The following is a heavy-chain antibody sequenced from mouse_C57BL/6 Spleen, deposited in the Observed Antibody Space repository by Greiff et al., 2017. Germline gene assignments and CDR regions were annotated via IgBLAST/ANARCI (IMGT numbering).Heavy chain of an antibody. CDR1: GYTFTSYW. CDR2: IDPSASDT. V-gene: IGHV1-59*01. Sequence: QVQLQQPGAELVRPGTSVKLSCKASGYTFTSYWMHWVKQRPGQGLEWIGVIDPSASDTNYNQKFKGKATLTVDTSSSTAYMQLSSLASEDSAVYYCARAGTDFDYWGQGTTLTVSS. D-gene: IGHD3-3*01. J-gene: IGHJ2*01. CDR3: ARAGTDFDY.